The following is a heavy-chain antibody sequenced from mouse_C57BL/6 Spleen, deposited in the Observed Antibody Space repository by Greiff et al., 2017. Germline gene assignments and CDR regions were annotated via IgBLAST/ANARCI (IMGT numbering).Heavy chain of an antibody. CDR2: IYPGSGST. V-gene: IGHV1-55*01. CDR3: AREIWAQDYFDY. D-gene: IGHD3-1*01. Sequence: QVQLQQPGAELVKPGASVKMSCKASGYTFTSYWITWVKQRPGQGLEWIGDIYPGSGSTNYNEKFKSKATLTVDTSSSTAYMQLSSLTSEDSAVYYCAREIWAQDYFDYWGKGTTLTVSS. J-gene: IGHJ2*01. CDR1: GYTFTSYW.